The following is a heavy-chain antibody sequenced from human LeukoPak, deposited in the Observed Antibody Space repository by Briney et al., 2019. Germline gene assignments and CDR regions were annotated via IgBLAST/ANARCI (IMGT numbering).Heavy chain of an antibody. Sequence: GGSLRLSCAASGFTSSSCWMTWVRQAPGKGLEWVANIKQDGNEKYYVDSVKGRFSISRDNAKNSVYLQMNSLRAEDTAVYYCARLMGERSLFDYWGQGVLVTVSS. CDR2: IKQDGNEK. J-gene: IGHJ4*02. D-gene: IGHD1-26*01. V-gene: IGHV3-7*02. CDR3: ARLMGERSLFDY. CDR1: GFTSSSCW.